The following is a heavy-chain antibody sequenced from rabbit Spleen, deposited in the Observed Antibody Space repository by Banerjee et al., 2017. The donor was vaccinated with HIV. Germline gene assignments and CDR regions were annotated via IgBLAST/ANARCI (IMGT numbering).Heavy chain of an antibody. Sequence: VESGGGLVKPGASLTLTCKASGFAFSSSYDMCWVRQAPGKGLEWIGCIYTGNYKTYYAGGAKGRGTISKASSSTVTLQMTILTAADTATDFCARESGSNEYIDFYFNLWGPGTLVTVS. V-gene: IGHV1S40*01. CDR1: GFAFSSSYD. J-gene: IGHJ4*01. D-gene: IGHD3-1*01. CDR3: ARESGSNEYIDFYFNL. CDR2: IYTGNYKT.